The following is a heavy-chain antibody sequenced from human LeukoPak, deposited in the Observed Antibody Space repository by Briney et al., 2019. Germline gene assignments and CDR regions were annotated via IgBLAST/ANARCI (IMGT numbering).Heavy chain of an antibody. Sequence: PSETLSLTCTVSGGSISSYYWSWIRQPPGKGLEWFGYIYYSGSTNYNPSLKSRVTISVDTSKNQFSLKLSSVTAADTAVYYCARGTPSGYGLYYFDYWGQGTLVTVSS. CDR3: ARGTPSGYGLYYFDY. CDR2: IYYSGST. D-gene: IGHD5-12*01. CDR1: GGSISSYY. V-gene: IGHV4-59*01. J-gene: IGHJ4*02.